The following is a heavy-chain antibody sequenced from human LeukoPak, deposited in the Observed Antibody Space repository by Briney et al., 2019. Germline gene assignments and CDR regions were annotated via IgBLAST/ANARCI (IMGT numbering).Heavy chain of an antibody. CDR3: ARDNDILTGYPDY. Sequence: ASVKVSCKASGYTFTSYGISWVRQAPGQGLEWMGWISAYNGNTNYAQKLQGRVTMTTDTSTSIVYMELRSLRSDDTAVYYCARDNDILTGYPDYWGQGTLVSVSS. J-gene: IGHJ4*02. D-gene: IGHD3-9*01. CDR1: GYTFTSYG. V-gene: IGHV1-18*01. CDR2: ISAYNGNT.